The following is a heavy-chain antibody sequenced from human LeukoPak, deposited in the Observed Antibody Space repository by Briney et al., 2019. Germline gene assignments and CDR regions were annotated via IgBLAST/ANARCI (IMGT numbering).Heavy chain of an antibody. CDR3: AKDPHVLSTVTITLDY. Sequence: ASVKASCKASGYTFTSYYMHWVRQAPGQGLEWMGIINPSGGSTSYAQKFQGRVTMTRDTSTSTVYMELSSLRSEDTAVYYCAKDPHVLSTVTITLDYWGQGTLVTVSS. CDR2: INPSGGST. CDR1: GYTFTSYY. J-gene: IGHJ4*02. V-gene: IGHV1-46*01. D-gene: IGHD4-17*01.